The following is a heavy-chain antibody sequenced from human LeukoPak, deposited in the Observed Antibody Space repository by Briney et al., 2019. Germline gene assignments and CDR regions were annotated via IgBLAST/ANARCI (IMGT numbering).Heavy chain of an antibody. CDR3: ARVARVVAASGWGVLTNSAPYYYYMDV. Sequence: KPSQTLSLTCTVSGDSISSGDYYWSWIRQPAGKGLEWIGYIYYSGSTNYNPSLKSRVTISVDTSKNQFSLKLSSVTAADTAVYYCARVARVVAASGWGVLTNSAPYYYYMDVWGKGTTVTISS. CDR1: GDSISSGDYY. V-gene: IGHV4-61*10. D-gene: IGHD2-15*01. CDR2: IYYSGST. J-gene: IGHJ6*03.